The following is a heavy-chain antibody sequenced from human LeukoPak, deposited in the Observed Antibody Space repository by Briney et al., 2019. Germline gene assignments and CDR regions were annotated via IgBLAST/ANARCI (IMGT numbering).Heavy chain of an antibody. CDR2: VWYDGKKK. CDR3: ARSQEDTSGGGRAPYRILTGYYVTY. Sequence: GSLRPFRGTAGFTFSSHCQQWVPQAPGKGLRGGAVVWYDGKKKFYGDSVKGRFTISRDNSKNTLYLQMNSLRAEDTAVYYCARSQEDTSGGGRAPYRILTGYYVTYWGQGTLVTVSS. J-gene: IGHJ4*02. D-gene: IGHD3-9*01. CDR1: GFTFSSHC. V-gene: IGHV3-33*01.